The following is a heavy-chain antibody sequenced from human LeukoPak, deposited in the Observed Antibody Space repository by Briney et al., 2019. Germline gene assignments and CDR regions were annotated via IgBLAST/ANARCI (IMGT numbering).Heavy chain of an antibody. CDR1: GFTFSSYS. V-gene: IGHV3-21*01. D-gene: IGHD6-6*01. CDR2: IISSSTYI. CDR3: ARDMTEYSSSHYDY. Sequence: PGGSLRLSCAASGFTFSSYSMNRVRQAPGKGLELVSSIISSSTYIYYAASVKGRFTISRDNAKNSLYLQMNSLRAEDTAVYYCARDMTEYSSSHYDYWGQGTLVTVSS. J-gene: IGHJ4*02.